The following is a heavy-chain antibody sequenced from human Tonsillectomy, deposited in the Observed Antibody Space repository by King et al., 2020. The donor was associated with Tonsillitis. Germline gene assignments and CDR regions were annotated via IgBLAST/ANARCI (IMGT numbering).Heavy chain of an antibody. V-gene: IGHV3-48*02. J-gene: IGHJ4*02. Sequence: VQLVESGGGLVQPGGSLRLSCAASGFSFSSYNMNWVRQAPGKGLEWVSYISSSSSTIYYADSVKGRFTISRDNAKNSLYLQMNSLRDEDTAVYYCARDYYASSGYFYGACWGQGTLVTVSS. CDR1: GFSFSSYN. D-gene: IGHD3-22*01. CDR2: ISSSSSTI. CDR3: ARDYYASSGYFYGAC.